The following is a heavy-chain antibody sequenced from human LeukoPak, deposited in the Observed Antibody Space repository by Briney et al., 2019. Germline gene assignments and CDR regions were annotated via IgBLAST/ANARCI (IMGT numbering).Heavy chain of an antibody. J-gene: IGHJ1*01. CDR3: ARRSHYSGWYV. Sequence: PSETLSLTCAVYGGSFSGYWSWIRQPPGKGLEWIGEINHTGSTNYNPSLKSRVTISVDTSKSQFSLKLSSVTAADTAVYFCARRSHYSGWYVWGQGTLVTVSS. CDR1: GGSFSGY. V-gene: IGHV4-34*01. CDR2: INHTGST. D-gene: IGHD6-19*01.